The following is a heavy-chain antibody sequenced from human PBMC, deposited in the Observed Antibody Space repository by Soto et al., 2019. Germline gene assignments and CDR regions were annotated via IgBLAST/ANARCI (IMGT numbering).Heavy chain of an antibody. V-gene: IGHV6-1*01. Sequence: PSQTLSLTCAVSGDSVSSNSAAWNWIRQSPSSGLEWLGRTFYRSKWFNEYAESVKSRITINVDTSKNQFSLRLNSVSPEDTAMYYCARLGSGSDYWGQGTLVTSPQ. CDR3: ARLGSGSDY. D-gene: IGHD3-10*01. J-gene: IGHJ4*02. CDR1: GDSVSSNSAA. CDR2: TFYRSKWFN.